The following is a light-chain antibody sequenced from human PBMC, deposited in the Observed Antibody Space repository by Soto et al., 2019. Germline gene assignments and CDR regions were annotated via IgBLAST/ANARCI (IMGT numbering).Light chain of an antibody. CDR1: QSLSSSY. CDR3: QQRSDWPPVT. CDR2: GAS. Sequence: EIVLTQSPGTLSLSPGERATLSCRASQSLSSSYLVWYQQKPGQAPRLLIYGASSRATGIPDRFSGSGSGTEFTLTISSLQPEDFAVYYCQQRSDWPPVTFGGGTKVDIK. V-gene: IGKV3D-20*02. J-gene: IGKJ4*01.